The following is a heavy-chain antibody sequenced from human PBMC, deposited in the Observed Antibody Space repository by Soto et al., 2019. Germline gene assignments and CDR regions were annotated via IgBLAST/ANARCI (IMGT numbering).Heavy chain of an antibody. CDR1: GFTFSSYW. D-gene: IGHD3-3*01. CDR3: AAQEYYDFWSGYYEGYYYYMDV. V-gene: IGHV3-7*01. J-gene: IGHJ6*03. Sequence: GGSLRLSCAASGFTFSSYWMSWVRQAPGKGLEWVANIKQDGSEKYYVDSVKGRFTISRDNAKNSLYLQMNSLRAEDTAVYYCAAQEYYDFWSGYYEGYYYYMDVWGKGTTVTVSS. CDR2: IKQDGSEK.